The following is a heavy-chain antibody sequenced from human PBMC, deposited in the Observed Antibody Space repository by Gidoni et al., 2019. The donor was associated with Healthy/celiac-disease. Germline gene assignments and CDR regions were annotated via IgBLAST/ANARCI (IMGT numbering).Heavy chain of an antibody. D-gene: IGHD3-3*01. CDR2: ISYDGSKK. Sequence: QVQLVESGGGVVQPGRSLRLSCAASGFTFSSYAMHWVRQAPGKGLEWVAVISYDGSKKYYADSVKGRFTISRDNSKNTLYLQMNSLRAEDTAVYYCARDLADYDFWSGYYTELLGSYGMDVWGQGTTVTVS. V-gene: IGHV3-30-3*01. CDR1: GFTFSSYA. CDR3: ARDLADYDFWSGYYTELLGSYGMDV. J-gene: IGHJ6*02.